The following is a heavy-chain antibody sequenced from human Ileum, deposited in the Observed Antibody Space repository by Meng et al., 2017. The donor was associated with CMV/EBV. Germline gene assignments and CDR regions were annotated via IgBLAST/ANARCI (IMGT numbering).Heavy chain of an antibody. D-gene: IGHD6-13*01. V-gene: IGHV2-5*02. J-gene: IGHJ1*01. CDR2: IYWDDDK. CDR1: GFSLSTSGVG. Sequence: QSTSKETGPTPVKTNQTLTLTCTFSGFSLSTSGVGVGWIRQPPGKALEWLALIYWDDDKRYSPSLKSRLTITKDTSKNQVVLTMTNMDPVDTATYYCAHRRGIEEYFQHWGQGTLVTVSS. CDR3: AHRRGIEEYFQH.